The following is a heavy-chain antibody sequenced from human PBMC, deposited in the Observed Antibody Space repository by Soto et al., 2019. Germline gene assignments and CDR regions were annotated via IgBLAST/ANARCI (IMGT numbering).Heavy chain of an antibody. CDR2: ISSSGSTA. CDR1: GFTFSRFE. J-gene: IGHJ4*02. D-gene: IGHD3-10*01. Sequence: PGGSLRLSCAASGFTFSRFELYWVRQAPGKGLEWISYISSSGSTAYYASSVEGRFTISRDNANNSVYLQMDSLRAEDTALYYCTRAAWFPYLSFYWGQGALVTVSS. V-gene: IGHV3-48*03. CDR3: TRAAWFPYLSFY.